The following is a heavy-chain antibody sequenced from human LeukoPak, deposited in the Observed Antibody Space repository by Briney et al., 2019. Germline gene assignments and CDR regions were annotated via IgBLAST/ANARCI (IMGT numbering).Heavy chain of an antibody. CDR1: GGSISTYY. J-gene: IGHJ5*02. Sequence: ETVSLTCTVSGGSISTYYWSWIGQPPGKGLEWIGYVYNSGSTNYNPSLKSLVTISVDTSKSQFSLKLTSVTAADTAVYYCARGGGSGMGNWFDRWGHRILVFVSS. CDR2: VYNSGST. CDR3: ARGGGSGMGNWFDR. D-gene: IGHD3-10*01. V-gene: IGHV4-59*01.